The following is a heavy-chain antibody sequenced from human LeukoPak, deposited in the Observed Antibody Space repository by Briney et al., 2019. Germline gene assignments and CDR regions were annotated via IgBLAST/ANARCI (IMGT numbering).Heavy chain of an antibody. D-gene: IGHD6-13*01. J-gene: IGHJ3*02. CDR1: GGSISSYY. Sequence: PSETLSLTCTVSGGSISSYYWSWIRQPPGKGLEWIGYIYYSGSTNYNPSLKSRVTISVDTSKNQFSLKLSSVTAADTAVYYCARDEQQLGAYAFDIWGQGTMVTVSS. V-gene: IGHV4-59*01. CDR2: IYYSGST. CDR3: ARDEQQLGAYAFDI.